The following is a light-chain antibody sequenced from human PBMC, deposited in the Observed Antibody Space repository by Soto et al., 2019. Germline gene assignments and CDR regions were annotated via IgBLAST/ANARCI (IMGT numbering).Light chain of an antibody. CDR2: EVT. Sequence: QSALTQPASVSGSPGQSITISCTGTSSDVGGYNYVSWYQQHPGKAPKVMIYEVTNRPSGVSNRFSGSKSGNTASLTISGLQDEDEADYYCSSYTSSTTRVFGGGTKLTVL. V-gene: IGLV2-14*01. CDR3: SSYTSSTTRV. J-gene: IGLJ3*02. CDR1: SSDVGGYNY.